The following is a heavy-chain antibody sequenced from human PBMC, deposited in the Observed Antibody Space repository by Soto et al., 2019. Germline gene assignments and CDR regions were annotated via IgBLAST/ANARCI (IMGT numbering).Heavy chain of an antibody. Sequence: QVQLMESGGGVVQPGRSLRLSCAASGFTFNTYAMHWVRQAPGKGLEWVAVITPDGTEQYYADSAKGRFTISRDNSKNTLYLQMNSLGLEDMSIYHCAKRGILGAQGMAYFDLWGRGTLVTVSS. D-gene: IGHD1-26*01. CDR2: ITPDGTEQ. V-gene: IGHV3-30*18. J-gene: IGHJ2*01. CDR3: AKRGILGAQGMAYFDL. CDR1: GFTFNTYA.